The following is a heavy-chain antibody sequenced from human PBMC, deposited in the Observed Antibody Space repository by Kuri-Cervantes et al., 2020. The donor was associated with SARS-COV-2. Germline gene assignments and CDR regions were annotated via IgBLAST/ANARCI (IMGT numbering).Heavy chain of an antibody. V-gene: IGHV3-11*04. CDR1: AFSFSDYY. CDR3: ARLDGIELWLRSLYYMDV. Sequence: GESLKISCAASAFSFSDYYMSWIRQAPGKGLEWVSYISSTGSTIYYADSGKGRFTISRDNAKNSLYLQMNSLRAEDTAVYYCARLDGIELWLRSLYYMDVWGKGTSVTVSS. J-gene: IGHJ6*03. D-gene: IGHD5-18*01. CDR2: ISSTGSTI.